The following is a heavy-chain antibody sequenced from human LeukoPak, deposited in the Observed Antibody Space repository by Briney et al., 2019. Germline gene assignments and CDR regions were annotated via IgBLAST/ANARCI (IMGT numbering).Heavy chain of an antibody. D-gene: IGHD2-15*01. CDR2: IYHSGST. CDR3: ARGSHRSGGSCYSPRPYFDY. J-gene: IGHJ4*02. Sequence: SETLSLTCAVSGGSISSGGYSWSWIRQPPGKGLEWIGYIYHSGSTYYNPSLKSRVTISVDRSKNQFSLKLSSVTAADTAVYYCARGSHRSGGSCYSPRPYFDYWGQGTLVTVSS. V-gene: IGHV4-30-2*01. CDR1: GGSISSGGYS.